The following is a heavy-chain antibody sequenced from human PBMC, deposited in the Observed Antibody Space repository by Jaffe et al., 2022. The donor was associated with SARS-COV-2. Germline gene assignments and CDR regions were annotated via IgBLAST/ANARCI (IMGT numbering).Heavy chain of an antibody. V-gene: IGHV1-69*01. Sequence: QVQLVQSGAEVKKPGSSVKVSCKASGGTFSSYAISWVRQAPGQGLEWMGGIIPIFGTANYAQKFQGRVTITADESTSTAYMELSSLRSEDTAVYYCARGGVATIGGDYYYYMDVWGKGTTVTVSS. CDR1: GGTFSSYA. J-gene: IGHJ6*03. CDR2: IIPIFGTA. D-gene: IGHD5-12*01. CDR3: ARGGVATIGGDYYYYMDV.